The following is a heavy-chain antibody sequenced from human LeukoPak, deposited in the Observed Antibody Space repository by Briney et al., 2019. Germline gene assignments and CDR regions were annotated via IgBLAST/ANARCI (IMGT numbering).Heavy chain of an antibody. CDR2: INPNSGGT. D-gene: IGHD6-13*01. J-gene: IGHJ6*03. CDR1: GYTFTGYY. CDR3: ARDQEDEGRKEQQLVGSMDV. V-gene: IGHV1-2*02. Sequence: GASVKVSCKASGYTFTGYYMHWVRQAPGQGLEWMGWINPNSGGTNYAQKFQGRVTMTRDTSISTAYMELSRLRSDDTAVYYCARDQEDEGRKEQQLVGSMDVWGKGTTVTVSS.